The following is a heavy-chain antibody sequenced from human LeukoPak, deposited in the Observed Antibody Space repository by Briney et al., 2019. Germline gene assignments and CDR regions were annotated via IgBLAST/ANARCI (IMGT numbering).Heavy chain of an antibody. Sequence: GESLKISCKGSGYSFTNYWIAWVRQMPGKGLEWMGIIYPADSDTRYSPSFQGQVTISADKSISTAYLQWSSLKASDTAMYYCVRQSSGWYGGNDYWGQGTLVTVSS. CDR3: VRQSSGWYGGNDY. CDR1: GYSFTNYW. D-gene: IGHD6-19*01. V-gene: IGHV5-51*01. CDR2: IYPADSDT. J-gene: IGHJ4*02.